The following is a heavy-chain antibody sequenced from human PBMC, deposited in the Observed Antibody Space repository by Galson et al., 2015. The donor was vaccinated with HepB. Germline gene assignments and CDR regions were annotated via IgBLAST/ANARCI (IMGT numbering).Heavy chain of an antibody. CDR3: AKACSSTSCYKEFH. J-gene: IGHJ4*02. CDR2: ISGSGGST. Sequence: SLRLSCAASGFTFSSYAMSWVRQAPGKGLEWVSAISGSGGSTYYADSVKGRFTISRDNSKNTLYLQMNSLRAEDTAVYYCAKACSSTSCYKEFHWGQGTLVTVSS. CDR1: GFTFSSYA. D-gene: IGHD2-2*02. V-gene: IGHV3-23*01.